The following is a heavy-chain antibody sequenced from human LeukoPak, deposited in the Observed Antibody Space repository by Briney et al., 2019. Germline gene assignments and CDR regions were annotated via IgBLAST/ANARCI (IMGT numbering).Heavy chain of an antibody. J-gene: IGHJ4*02. CDR2: IESGGRT. Sequence: GGSLRLSCAASGFTVSSTYMSWVRQAPGKGLEWVSVIESGGRTYYADSVKGRFTISRDNSKNTLYLQMNSLRAEDTAVYYCAKESQLSYSGTFYIDYWGQGTLVTVSS. CDR1: GFTVSSTY. CDR3: AKESQLSYSGTFYIDY. D-gene: IGHD1-26*01. V-gene: IGHV3-66*02.